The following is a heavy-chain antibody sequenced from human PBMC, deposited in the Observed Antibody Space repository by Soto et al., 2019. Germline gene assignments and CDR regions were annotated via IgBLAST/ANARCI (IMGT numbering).Heavy chain of an antibody. Sequence: QEQVVQSGPTMKEPGSSVKVSCRASGIMSSGYGFSWVRQAPGQGLEWVGMINPILDSTHYAQNLQGRVSLSVDKSTDTAYLEVTSLRLQDTAIYFCATMKRARLDSWGRGTVVTVSS. CDR3: ATMKRARLDS. V-gene: IGHV1-69*09. J-gene: IGHJ4*02. CDR2: INPILDST. CDR1: GIMSSGYG. D-gene: IGHD6-25*01.